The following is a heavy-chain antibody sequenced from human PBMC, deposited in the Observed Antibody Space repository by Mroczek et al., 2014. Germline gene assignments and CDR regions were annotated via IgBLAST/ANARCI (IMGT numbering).Heavy chain of an antibody. CDR3: ARGAGGYGGNSPNDAFDI. CDR1: GYTFTSYG. J-gene: IGHJ3*02. V-gene: IGHV1-18*01. D-gene: IGHD4-23*01. CDR2: ISAYNGNT. Sequence: VQLQESGAEVKKPGASVKVSCKASGYTFTSYGISWVRQAPGQGLEWMGWISAYNGNTNYAQKLQGRVTMTTDTSTSTAYMELRSLRSDDTAVYYCARGAGGYGGNSPNDAFDIWGQGTMVTVSS.